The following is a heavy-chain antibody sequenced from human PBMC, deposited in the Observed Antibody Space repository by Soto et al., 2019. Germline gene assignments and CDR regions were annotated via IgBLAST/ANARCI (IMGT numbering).Heavy chain of an antibody. Sequence: QVQLQESGPGLVKPSESLSLTCAVSGGSISSYYWSWIRQPPGKGLDWIGYIYYSGRTNYNPSLKSRVTISVDTSKNQFSLKLISVTAADTAVYYCARSRYTSGWWTPPFDYWGQGTLVTVSS. J-gene: IGHJ4*02. CDR2: IYYSGRT. V-gene: IGHV4-59*01. CDR1: GGSISSYY. D-gene: IGHD6-19*01. CDR3: ARSRYTSGWWTPPFDY.